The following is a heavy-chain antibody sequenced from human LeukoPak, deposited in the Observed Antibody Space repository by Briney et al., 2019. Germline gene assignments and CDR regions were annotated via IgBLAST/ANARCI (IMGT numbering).Heavy chain of an antibody. Sequence: GASVKLSCNVSGYTLTELSMHWVRLPPGKGLELMGGFDPEEGETSYAQKFQGRVTMTEDTSTDTAYMGLSSLRSEDTAVYYCATWHHNWNYLYYFDYWGQGTLVTVSS. CDR2: FDPEEGET. CDR3: ATWHHNWNYLYYFDY. V-gene: IGHV1-24*01. J-gene: IGHJ4*02. D-gene: IGHD1-7*01. CDR1: GYTLTELS.